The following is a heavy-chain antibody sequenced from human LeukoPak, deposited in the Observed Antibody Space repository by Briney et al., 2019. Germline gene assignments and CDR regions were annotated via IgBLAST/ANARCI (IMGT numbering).Heavy chain of an antibody. D-gene: IGHD5-12*01. V-gene: IGHV3-23*01. Sequence: GGSLRLSCAASGFTFSSYGMSWVRQAPGKGLEWVSAISGSGGSTYYADSVKGRFTISRDNSKNTLYLQMNSLRAEDTAVYYCASRADSGYDSGYYYYMDVWGKGTTVTVSS. CDR3: ASRADSGYDSGYYYYMDV. CDR1: GFTFSSYG. CDR2: ISGSGGST. J-gene: IGHJ6*03.